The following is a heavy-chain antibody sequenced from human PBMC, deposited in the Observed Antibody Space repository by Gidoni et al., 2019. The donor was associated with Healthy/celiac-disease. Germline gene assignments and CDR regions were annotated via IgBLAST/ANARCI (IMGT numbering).Heavy chain of an antibody. J-gene: IGHJ6*03. V-gene: IGHV3-30*18. CDR3: AKDTNRSWYYYYYMDV. CDR1: GFTFSSYG. CDR2: ISYDGSNK. Sequence: QVQLVESGGGVVQPGRSLRLSCAASGFTFSSYGMHWVRQAPGKGLEWVAVISYDGSNKYYADSVKGRFTISRDNSKNTLYLQMNSLRAEDTAVYYCAKDTNRSWYYYYYMDVWGKGTTVTVSS. D-gene: IGHD1-26*01.